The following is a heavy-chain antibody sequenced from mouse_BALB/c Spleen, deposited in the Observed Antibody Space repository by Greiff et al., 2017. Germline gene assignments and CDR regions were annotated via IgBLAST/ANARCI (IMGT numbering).Heavy chain of an antibody. CDR3: ASHYYGSRNYAMDY. D-gene: IGHD1-1*01. CDR2: ISDGGSYT. J-gene: IGHJ4*01. V-gene: IGHV5-4*02. Sequence: EVKLVESGGGLVKPGGSLKLSCAASGFTFSDYYMYWVRQTPEKRLEWVATISDGGSYTYYPDSVKGRFTISRDNAKNNLYLQMSSLKSEDTAMYYCASHYYGSRNYAMDYWGQGTSVTVSS. CDR1: GFTFSDYY.